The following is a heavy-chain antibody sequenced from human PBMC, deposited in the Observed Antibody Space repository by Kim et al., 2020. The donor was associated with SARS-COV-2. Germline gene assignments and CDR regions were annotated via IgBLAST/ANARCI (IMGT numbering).Heavy chain of an antibody. J-gene: IGHJ3*02. V-gene: IGHV3-48*02. Sequence: GGSLRLSCAASGFTFSSYSMNWVRQAPGKGLEWVSYIISSSTIYYADSVKGRFTISRDNAKNSLYLQMNSLRDEDTAVYYCARDLRYCSGGSCYSYAFDIWGQGTMVTVSS. CDR3: ARDLRYCSGGSCYSYAFDI. CDR1: GFTFSSYS. D-gene: IGHD2-15*01. CDR2: IISSSTI.